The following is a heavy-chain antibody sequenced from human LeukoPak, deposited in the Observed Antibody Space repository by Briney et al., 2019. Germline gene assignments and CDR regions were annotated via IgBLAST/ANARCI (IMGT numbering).Heavy chain of an antibody. D-gene: IGHD6-19*01. CDR2: IYYSGST. Sequence: PSETLPLTCTVSGGSISSSSYYWGWIRQPPGKGLEWIGSIYYSGSTYYNPSLKSRVTISVDTSKNQFSLKLSSVTAADTAVYYCARGRTQWLVLDYWGQGTLVTVSS. V-gene: IGHV4-39*01. CDR3: ARGRTQWLVLDY. CDR1: GGSISSSSYY. J-gene: IGHJ4*02.